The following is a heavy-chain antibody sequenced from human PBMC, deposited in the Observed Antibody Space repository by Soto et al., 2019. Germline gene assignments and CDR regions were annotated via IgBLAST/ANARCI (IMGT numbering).Heavy chain of an antibody. D-gene: IGHD3-3*01. CDR1: GGTFSSYA. Sequence: QVQLVQSGAEVKKPGSSVKVSCNASGGTFSSYAISWVRQAPGQGLEWMGGIIPIFGTANYAQKFQGRVTITADKSTSTAYMELSSLIFEDTAVYYCARDPSVTIFGVVIMGAFDIWGQGTMVTVSS. V-gene: IGHV1-69*06. CDR3: ARDPSVTIFGVVIMGAFDI. J-gene: IGHJ3*02. CDR2: IIPIFGTA.